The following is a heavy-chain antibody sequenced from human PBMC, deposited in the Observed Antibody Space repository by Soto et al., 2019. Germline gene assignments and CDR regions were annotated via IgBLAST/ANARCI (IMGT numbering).Heavy chain of an antibody. CDR1: GFTFISYA. J-gene: IGHJ3*02. CDR3: AKADWRECAFDI. Sequence: EVQLLESGGGLVQPGGSLRLSCAASGFTFISYAMSWVRQAPGKGLEWVSAISGSGGSTYYADSVKGRFTISRDNSKNTLYLQMNSLRAEDTAVYYCAKADWRECAFDIWGQGTMVTVSS. CDR2: ISGSGGST. V-gene: IGHV3-23*01. D-gene: IGHD3-10*01.